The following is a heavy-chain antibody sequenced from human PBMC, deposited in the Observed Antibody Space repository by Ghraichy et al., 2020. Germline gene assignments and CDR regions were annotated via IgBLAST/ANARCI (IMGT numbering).Heavy chain of an antibody. CDR2: IRTKAYSYAT. V-gene: IGHV3-73*01. CDR3: TRTLGATDSYYMDV. J-gene: IGHJ6*03. CDR1: GLTFSDST. Sequence: GGSLRLSCTASGLTFSDSTIHWVRLASGKGLEWVGRIRTKAYSYATAYAASVKGRFTISREDSKDTAFLQMNSLKTEDTAVYYCTRTLGATDSYYMDVWGKGTTVTVSS. D-gene: IGHD1-26*01.